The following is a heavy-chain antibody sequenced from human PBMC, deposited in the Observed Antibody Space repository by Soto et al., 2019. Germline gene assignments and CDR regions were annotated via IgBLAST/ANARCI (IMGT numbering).Heavy chain of an antibody. D-gene: IGHD3-10*01. CDR3: TRRGSGKTFDY. J-gene: IGHJ4*02. V-gene: IGHV4-39*01. Sequence: SETLSLTCAVSGASISRTGFHWGWIRQPPGQGLEWIGSVYESDNTYYNSSLRSRVTISVDTSKNQFSLKLSSVTAADTAVYYCTRRGSGKTFDYWGQGTLVTVSS. CDR1: GASISRTGFH. CDR2: VYESDNT.